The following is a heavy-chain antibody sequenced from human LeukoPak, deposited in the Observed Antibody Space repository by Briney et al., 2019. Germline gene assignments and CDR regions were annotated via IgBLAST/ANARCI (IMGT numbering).Heavy chain of an antibody. CDR1: GFTFSSYS. Sequence: GGSLRLSCAASGFTFSSYSMNWVRQAPGKGLEWVSSISSSSSYIYYADSVKGRFTISRDNAKNSLYLQMNSLRAEDTAVYYCARAGGPNWFDPWGQGTLVTVSS. J-gene: IGHJ5*02. CDR3: ARAGGPNWFDP. CDR2: ISSSSSYI. V-gene: IGHV3-21*01. D-gene: IGHD3-16*01.